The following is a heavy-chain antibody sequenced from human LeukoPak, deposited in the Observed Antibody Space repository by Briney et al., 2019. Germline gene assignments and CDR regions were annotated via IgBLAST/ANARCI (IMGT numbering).Heavy chain of an antibody. CDR1: GFTFSNAW. Sequence: GGSLRLSCAASGFTFSNAWMSWVRQAPGKGLEWVGRIKSKTDGGTTDYAAPVKGRFTISRDDSKNTLYLQMNSLKTEDTAVYYCTTLSLSYDYVWGSYLLWGQGTLVTVSS. V-gene: IGHV3-15*01. CDR3: TTLSLSYDYVWGSYLL. CDR2: IKSKTDGGTT. J-gene: IGHJ4*02. D-gene: IGHD3-16*02.